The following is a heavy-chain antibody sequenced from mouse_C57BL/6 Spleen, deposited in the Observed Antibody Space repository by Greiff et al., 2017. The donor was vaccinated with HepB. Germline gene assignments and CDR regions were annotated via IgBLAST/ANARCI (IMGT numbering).Heavy chain of an antibody. D-gene: IGHD2-5*01. CDR1: GFTFSDYG. J-gene: IGHJ4*01. V-gene: IGHV5-17*01. Sequence: EVKLVESGGGLVKPGGSLKLSCAASGFTFSDYGMHWVRQAPEKGLEWVAYISSGSSTIYYADTVKGRFTFSRDNAKNTLFLQMTSLRSEDTAMYYCARPDSNYLYAMDYWGQGTSVTVSS. CDR2: ISSGSSTI. CDR3: ARPDSNYLYAMDY.